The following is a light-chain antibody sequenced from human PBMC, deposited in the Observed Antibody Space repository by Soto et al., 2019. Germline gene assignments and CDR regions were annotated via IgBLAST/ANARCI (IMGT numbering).Light chain of an antibody. V-gene: IGLV2-14*01. CDR1: SSDVGGYDY. J-gene: IGLJ2*01. Sequence: QSALTQPASVSGSPGQSITISCTGTSSDVGGYDYVSWYQQHPGKAPKLMIYDVNSRPSGVSNRFSGSKSGNTASLTISGLQTEDEADYYCSSHRSSRTVVFGGGTKVTVL. CDR3: SSHRSSRTVV. CDR2: DVN.